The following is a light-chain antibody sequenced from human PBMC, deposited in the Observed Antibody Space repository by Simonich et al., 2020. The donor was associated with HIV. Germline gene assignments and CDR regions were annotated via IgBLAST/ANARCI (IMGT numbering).Light chain of an antibody. CDR3: QTWGAGAGANWV. V-gene: IGLV4-69*01. CDR1: SGHSRYD. Sequence: QLVLTQSPSASASLGASVRLTCTLSSGHSRYDIAWHQQQPEKGPRDLMKVESDGSHSKGDGIPDRVSAFSYGAERYLTISSLQFEDEADYYCQTWGAGAGANWVFGGGTKLTVL. CDR2: VESDGSH. J-gene: IGLJ3*02.